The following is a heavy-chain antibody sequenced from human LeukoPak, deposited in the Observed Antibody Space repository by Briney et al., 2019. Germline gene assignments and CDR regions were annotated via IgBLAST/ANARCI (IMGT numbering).Heavy chain of an antibody. CDR3: ARNYYDSSGYPRASNAFDI. J-gene: IGHJ3*02. Sequence: SETLSLTCAVYGGSFSGYYWSWIRQPPGKGLEWIGEINHSGSTNYNPPLKSRVAISVDTSKNQFSLKLSSVTAADTAVYYCARNYYDSSGYPRASNAFDIWGQGTMVTVSS. D-gene: IGHD3-22*01. CDR1: GGSFSGYY. V-gene: IGHV4-34*01. CDR2: INHSGST.